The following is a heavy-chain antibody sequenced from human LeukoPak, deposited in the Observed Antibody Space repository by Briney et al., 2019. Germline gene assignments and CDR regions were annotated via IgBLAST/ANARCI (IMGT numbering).Heavy chain of an antibody. D-gene: IGHD3-22*01. CDR1: VFTFSDYW. Sequence: GGSLRLSCAASVFTFSDYWMSWVRQAPGKGLEWVANIKQDGSEKYYVDSVKGRFTISRDNAKNSLYLQMNSLRAEDTAVYYCARGDSRVSSWVAFDIWGQGTMVTVSS. J-gene: IGHJ3*02. V-gene: IGHV3-7*01. CDR2: IKQDGSEK. CDR3: ARGDSRVSSWVAFDI.